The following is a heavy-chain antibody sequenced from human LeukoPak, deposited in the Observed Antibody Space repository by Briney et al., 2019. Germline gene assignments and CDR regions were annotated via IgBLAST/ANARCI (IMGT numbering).Heavy chain of an antibody. J-gene: IGHJ3*02. CDR2: ISSSSSYI. Sequence: PGGSLRLSCAASGFTFSSYSMTWVRQAPGKGLEWVSSISSSSSYIYYADSVKGRFTISRDNSKNTLYLQMNSLRAEDTAVYYCAKDSRYFATDAFDIWGQGTMVTVSS. D-gene: IGHD3-9*01. CDR3: AKDSRYFATDAFDI. CDR1: GFTFSSYS. V-gene: IGHV3-21*04.